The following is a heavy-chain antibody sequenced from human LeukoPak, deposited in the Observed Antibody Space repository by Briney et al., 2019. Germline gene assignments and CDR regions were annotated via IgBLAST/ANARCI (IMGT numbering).Heavy chain of an antibody. CDR3: ARVGGTAIDY. J-gene: IGHJ4*02. CDR1: GGSISSGSYY. Sequence: SETLSLTCTVSGGSISSGSYYWSWIRQPAGKGLEWIGRIYTSGSTNYNPSLKSRVTISVDTSKNQFSLKLSSATAADTAVYYCARVGGTAIDYWGQGTLVTVSS. V-gene: IGHV4-61*02. CDR2: IYTSGST. D-gene: IGHD3-16*01.